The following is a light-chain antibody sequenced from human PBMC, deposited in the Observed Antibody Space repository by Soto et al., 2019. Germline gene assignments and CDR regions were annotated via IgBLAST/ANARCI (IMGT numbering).Light chain of an antibody. CDR3: KQYNNWPWT. J-gene: IGKJ1*01. CDR1: QDISKY. CDR2: DAY. V-gene: IGKV1-33*01. Sequence: DIQMTQSPSSLSASVGDRVTITCQASQDISKYLNWYQQKPGKAHKLLIYDAYNLETGVQSRFSGSGSGTEFTLTIRSLQSEDFAVYYCKQYNNWPWTFGQGTKVDI.